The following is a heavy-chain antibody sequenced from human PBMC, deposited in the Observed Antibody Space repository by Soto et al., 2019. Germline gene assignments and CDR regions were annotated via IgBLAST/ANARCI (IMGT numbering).Heavy chain of an antibody. V-gene: IGHV3-74*01. CDR3: ARVAGKPSLSISV. D-gene: IGHD6-19*01. CDR1: GFTFSSYW. J-gene: IGHJ6*04. Sequence: GGSLRLSCAASGFTFSSYWMHWVRQAPGKGLVCISRINSDGSTTNYADSVKGRFTISRDNAKNTLYLQMNSLRAEDTAVYYCARVAGKPSLSISVWGKGTTVTVSS. CDR2: INSDGSTT.